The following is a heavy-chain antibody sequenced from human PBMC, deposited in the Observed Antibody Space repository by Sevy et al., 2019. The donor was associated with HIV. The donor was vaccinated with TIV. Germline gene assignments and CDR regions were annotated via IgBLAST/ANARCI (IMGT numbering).Heavy chain of an antibody. CDR1: GDSVSSNSAA. V-gene: IGHV6-1*01. Sequence: SQTLSLTCAISGDSVSSNSAAWNWIRQSPSRGLEWLGRTYYRSKWYNEYAVSVKSRITINPDTSKNQFSLQLNSVSPEDTAVYYCARGYRPYSSGWLYYFDYWGQGTLVTVSS. J-gene: IGHJ4*02. CDR3: ARGYRPYSSGWLYYFDY. D-gene: IGHD6-19*01. CDR2: TYYRSKWYN.